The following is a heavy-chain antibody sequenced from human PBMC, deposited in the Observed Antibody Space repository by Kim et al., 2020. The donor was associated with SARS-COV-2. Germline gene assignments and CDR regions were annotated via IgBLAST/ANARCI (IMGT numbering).Heavy chain of an antibody. J-gene: IGHJ4*02. V-gene: IGHV3-48*02. CDR2: I. Sequence: ITDTDSAKAQFTIHRDDAKNSLDLQMNSLRDEDTAVYYCARDSISWYIDSWGQGTLVTVSS. D-gene: IGHD6-13*01. CDR3: ARDSISWYIDS.